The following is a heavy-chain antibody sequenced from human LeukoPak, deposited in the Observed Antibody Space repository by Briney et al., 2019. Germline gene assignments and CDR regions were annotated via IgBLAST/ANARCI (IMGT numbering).Heavy chain of an antibody. CDR3: ARVRVYYDSSGYYYDPDAFDI. J-gene: IGHJ3*02. V-gene: IGHV4-59*11. CDR2: IYYSGST. D-gene: IGHD3-22*01. Sequence: SETLSLTCTVSGGSISSHYWSWIRQPPGKGLEWIGYIYYSGSTNYNPSLKSRVTISVDTSKNQFSLKLSSVTAADTAVYYCARVRVYYDSSGYYYDPDAFDIWGQGTMVTVSS. CDR1: GGSISSHY.